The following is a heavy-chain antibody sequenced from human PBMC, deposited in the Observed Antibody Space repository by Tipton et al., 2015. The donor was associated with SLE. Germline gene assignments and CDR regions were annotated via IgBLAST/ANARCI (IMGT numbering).Heavy chain of an antibody. D-gene: IGHD5-18*01. V-gene: IGHV4-31*03. Sequence: LRLSCTVSGGSISSCGYYWSWLRHHPGKGLEWIGSIHHSGTTHYNPSLKSRFIISVDTSKNRFSLEVSSVTAADTALYYCATRGYYQWDPFEYWGQGALVTVSS. CDR1: GGSISSCGYY. J-gene: IGHJ4*02. CDR2: IHHSGTT. CDR3: ATRGYYQWDPFEY.